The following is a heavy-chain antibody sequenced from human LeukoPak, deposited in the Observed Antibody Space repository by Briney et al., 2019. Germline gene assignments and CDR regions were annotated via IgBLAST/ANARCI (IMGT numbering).Heavy chain of an antibody. J-gene: IGHJ6*02. CDR1: GGSFSGYY. CDR3: ARGLSRPAALPYYHYGMDV. Sequence: SETLSLTCAVYGGSFSGYYWSWIRQPPGKGLEWIGEINHSGSTNYNPSLKSRVTISVDTSKNQFSLKLSSVTAADTAVYYCARGLSRPAALPYYHYGMDVWGQGTTVTVSS. CDR2: INHSGST. D-gene: IGHD2-2*01. V-gene: IGHV4-34*01.